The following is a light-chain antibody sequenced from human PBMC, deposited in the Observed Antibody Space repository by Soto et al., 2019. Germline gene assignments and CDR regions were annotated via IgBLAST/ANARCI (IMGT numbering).Light chain of an antibody. CDR2: WAS. V-gene: IGKV4-1*01. Sequence: DIVMTQSPDSLAVSLGERATINCKSSQSVLCSSNNKNYLAWYQHKPGQPPKLLIYWASTRESGVPDRFSGSGSGTDFTLTISSLQAEDVAVYYCQQYFSTPLNFGQGTKLEIK. J-gene: IGKJ2*01. CDR3: QQYFSTPLN. CDR1: QSVLCSSNNKNY.